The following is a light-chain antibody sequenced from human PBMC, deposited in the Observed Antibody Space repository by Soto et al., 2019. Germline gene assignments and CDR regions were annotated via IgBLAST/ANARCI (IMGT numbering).Light chain of an antibody. CDR3: QQYGSSWT. Sequence: EIVLTQSPGTLSLSPGERATLSCRASQSVSSSYLAWYQQKPGQAPRLLIYGASSRATGIPDRFSGSGSGTDFTLTISRLGPEDFAVYYCQQYGSSWTFGQGTKVDI. J-gene: IGKJ1*01. CDR1: QSVSSSY. CDR2: GAS. V-gene: IGKV3-20*01.